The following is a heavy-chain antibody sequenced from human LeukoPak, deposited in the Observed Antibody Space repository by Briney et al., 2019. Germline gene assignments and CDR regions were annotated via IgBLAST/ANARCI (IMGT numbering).Heavy chain of an antibody. Sequence: PGGSLRLSCAASGFTFSSYSMNWVRQAPGKGLEWVSSISSSSSSSYIYYADSVKGRFTISRDNAKNSLYLQMNSLRAEDTAVYYCAVINGDHDYWGQGTLVTVSS. CDR1: GFTFSSYS. V-gene: IGHV3-21*01. D-gene: IGHD4-17*01. J-gene: IGHJ4*02. CDR3: AVINGDHDY. CDR2: ISSSSSSSYI.